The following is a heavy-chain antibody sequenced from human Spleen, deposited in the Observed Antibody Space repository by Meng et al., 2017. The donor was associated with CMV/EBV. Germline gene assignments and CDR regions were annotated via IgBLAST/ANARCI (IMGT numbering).Heavy chain of an antibody. CDR3: AREYCSSTSCIDAFDI. J-gene: IGHJ3*02. D-gene: IGHD2-2*01. V-gene: IGHV3-23*01. Sequence: GESLKISCAASGFTFNNYAMTWVRQAPGKGLEWVSVISRSGDSTLYADSVKGRFTISRDNSKNTLLLQMNSLRAEDTAVYYCAREYCSSTSCIDAFDIWGQGTMVTVSS. CDR1: GFTFNNYA. CDR2: ISRSGDST.